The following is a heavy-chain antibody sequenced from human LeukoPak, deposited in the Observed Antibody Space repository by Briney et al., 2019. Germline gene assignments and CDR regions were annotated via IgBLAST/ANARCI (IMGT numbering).Heavy chain of an antibody. CDR1: GFTFSSYG. CDR3: ARGGKRALAGTRSPQYFQH. V-gene: IGHV3-30*02. CDR2: IRYDGSNK. J-gene: IGHJ1*01. D-gene: IGHD6-19*01. Sequence: GGSLRLSCAASGFTFSSYGMHWVRQAPGKGLEWVAFIRYDGSNKYYADSVKGRFTVSRDNSKNTLYLQMNSLRPEDTAVYYCARGGKRALAGTRSPQYFQHWGQGTLVTVSS.